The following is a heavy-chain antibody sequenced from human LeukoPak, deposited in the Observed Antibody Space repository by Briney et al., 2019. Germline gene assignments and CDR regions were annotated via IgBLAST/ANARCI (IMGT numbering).Heavy chain of an antibody. CDR2: IYYSGST. V-gene: IGHV4-31*03. CDR1: GGSISSGGYY. Sequence: PSETLSLTCTVSGGSISSGGYYWSWIRQHPGKGLEWIGYIYYSGSTYYNPSFKSRVTISVDTSKNQFSLKLSSVTAADTAVYYCASGSDNSYYYYGMDVWGQGTTVTVSS. J-gene: IGHJ6*02. D-gene: IGHD4-23*01. CDR3: ASGSDNSYYYYGMDV.